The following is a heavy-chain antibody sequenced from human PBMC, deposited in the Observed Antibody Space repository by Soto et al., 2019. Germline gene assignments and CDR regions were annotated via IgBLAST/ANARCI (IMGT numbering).Heavy chain of an antibody. V-gene: IGHV1-2*04. Sequence: SVKVSCKASGYTFTGYYMHWVRQAPGQGLEWMGWINPNSGGTNYAQKFQGWVTMTRDTSISTAYMELSRLRSDDTAVYYCARGRRDDFWSGYSHYYYYGMDVWGQGTTVTAP. CDR1: GYTFTGYY. CDR2: INPNSGGT. CDR3: ARGRRDDFWSGYSHYYYYGMDV. J-gene: IGHJ6*02. D-gene: IGHD3-3*01.